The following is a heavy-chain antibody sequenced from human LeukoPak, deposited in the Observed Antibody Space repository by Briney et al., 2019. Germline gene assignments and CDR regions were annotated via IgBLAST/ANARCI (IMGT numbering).Heavy chain of an antibody. J-gene: IGHJ6*02. D-gene: IGHD1-14*01. Sequence: GGSLRLSCAAFGFTVSSNYMSWVRQAPGKGLEWVSVIYSGGSTYYADPVKGRFTISRDNSKNTLYLQMNSLRAEDTAVYYCASGMGPYYYYGMDVWGQGTTVTVSS. CDR1: GFTVSSNY. V-gene: IGHV3-53*01. CDR3: ASGMGPYYYYGMDV. CDR2: IYSGGST.